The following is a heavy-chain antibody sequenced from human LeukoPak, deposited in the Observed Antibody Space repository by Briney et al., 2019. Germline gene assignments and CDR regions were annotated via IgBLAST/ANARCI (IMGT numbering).Heavy chain of an antibody. Sequence: GGSLRLSCAASGFTFSSYWMSWVRQAPGKGLEWVANIKQDGSEKYYVDSVKGRFTISRDNAKNSLYLQMNSLRAEDTAVYYCARVDYVWGSYRYFDYWGQGTLVTVSS. J-gene: IGHJ4*02. D-gene: IGHD3-16*02. CDR3: ARVDYVWGSYRYFDY. CDR1: GFTFSSYW. V-gene: IGHV3-7*01. CDR2: IKQDGSEK.